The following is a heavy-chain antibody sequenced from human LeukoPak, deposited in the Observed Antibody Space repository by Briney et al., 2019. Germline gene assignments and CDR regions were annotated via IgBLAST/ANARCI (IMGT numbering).Heavy chain of an antibody. D-gene: IGHD3-10*01. J-gene: IGHJ5*02. CDR1: GYTFTSYA. V-gene: IGHV1-3*01. CDR2: INAGNGNT. CDR3: AREILAMVRGPTRFDP. Sequence: ASVKVSCKASGYTFTSYAMHWVRQAPGQRLEWMGWINAGNGNTKYSQKFQGRVTITRDTSASTAYMELSSLRSEDTAVYYCAREILAMVRGPTRFDPWGQGTLVTVSS.